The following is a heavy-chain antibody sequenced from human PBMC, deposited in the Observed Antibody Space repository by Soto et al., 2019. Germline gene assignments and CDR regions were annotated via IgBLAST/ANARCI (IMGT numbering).Heavy chain of an antibody. V-gene: IGHV2-5*02. CDR3: AHKGPEDWPLDY. J-gene: IGHJ4*02. CDR1: GFSLSTSGVG. CDR2: IYWDDSK. Sequence: QITLKESGPTLVRPTQTLTLTCAFSGFSLSTSGVGVGWIRQPPGKALEWLAVIYWDDSKHYSPSLRSRLTITKVTSKNQVVLTITNMDPMDTGTYYCAHKGPEDWPLDYWGQGTLVTVSS. D-gene: IGHD3-9*01.